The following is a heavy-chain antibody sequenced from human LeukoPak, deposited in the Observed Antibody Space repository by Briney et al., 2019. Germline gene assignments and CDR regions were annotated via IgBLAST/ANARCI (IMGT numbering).Heavy chain of an antibody. CDR1: GFTFSSYW. Sequence: GGSLRLSCAASGFTFSSYWMSWVRQAPGKGLEWVANIKQDGSEKYYVDSVKGRFTISRDNAKNSLYLQMNSLRAEDTAVYYCARDSSSWYEDESQLNYWGQGTLVTVSS. V-gene: IGHV3-7*01. J-gene: IGHJ4*02. CDR3: ARDSSSWYEDESQLNY. CDR2: IKQDGSEK. D-gene: IGHD6-13*01.